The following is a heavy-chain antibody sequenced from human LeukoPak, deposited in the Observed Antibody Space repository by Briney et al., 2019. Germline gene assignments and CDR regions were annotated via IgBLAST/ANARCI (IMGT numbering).Heavy chain of an antibody. D-gene: IGHD3-3*02. J-gene: IGHJ6*03. Sequence: GGSLRLSCAASGFTFDDYAMHWVRQAPGKGLEWVSLISWDGGSTYYADSVKGRFTISRDNSKNSLYLQMNSLRAEDTALYYCAKDGQTAKSILGYMDVWGKGTTVTVSS. CDR1: GFTFDDYA. CDR3: AKDGQTAKSILGYMDV. V-gene: IGHV3-43D*03. CDR2: ISWDGGST.